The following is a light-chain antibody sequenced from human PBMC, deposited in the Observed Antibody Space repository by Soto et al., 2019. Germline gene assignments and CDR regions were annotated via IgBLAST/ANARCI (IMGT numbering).Light chain of an antibody. Sequence: DVVMTQSPLPLPVTLGQPASISCRSSRSLVYSDGNTSLNGFQQRPGQSPRRLIFEVSHRESGVPERFCVTAWCTDFKLGISRLQAEDVGVYYGMECTYGPQTFGQGTNVETK. V-gene: IGKV2-30*01. CDR2: EVS. CDR1: RSLVYSDGNTS. CDR3: MECTYGPQT. J-gene: IGKJ1*01.